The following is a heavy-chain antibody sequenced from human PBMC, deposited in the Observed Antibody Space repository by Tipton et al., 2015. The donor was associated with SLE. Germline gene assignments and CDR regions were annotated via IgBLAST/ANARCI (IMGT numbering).Heavy chain of an antibody. CDR1: GGSITSDTYY. CDR2: MKTSGTT. J-gene: IGHJ4*02. CDR3: ARGKSGSYDY. D-gene: IGHD1-26*01. V-gene: IGHV4-61*02. Sequence: TLSLTCTVSGGSITSDTYYWTWLRQPAGNRLEWIGRMKTSGTTNYNPSLRGRFSISINTSENQFFLTVKSVTATDTAVYYCARGKSGSYDYWGQGTLVTVSS.